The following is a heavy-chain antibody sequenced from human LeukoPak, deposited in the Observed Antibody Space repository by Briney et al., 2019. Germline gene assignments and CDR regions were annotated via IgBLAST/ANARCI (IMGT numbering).Heavy chain of an antibody. V-gene: IGHV4-34*01. D-gene: IGHD3-22*01. CDR1: GGSFSGSY. Sequence: PSETLSLTCAVYGGSFSGSYWSWIRQPPGKGLQWIGEINHSGSTNYNPSLKSRVTISVDTSKNQFSLKLSSVTAADTAVYYCARVDYDSRGSYYDNWFDPWGQGSLVTVSS. CDR2: INHSGST. CDR3: ARVDYDSRGSYYDNWFDP. J-gene: IGHJ5*02.